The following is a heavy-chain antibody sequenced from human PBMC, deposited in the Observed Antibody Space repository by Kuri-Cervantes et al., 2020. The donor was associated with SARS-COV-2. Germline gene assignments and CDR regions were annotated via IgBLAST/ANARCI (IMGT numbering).Heavy chain of an antibody. Sequence: GESLKISCAASGFTFSSYRMNWVRQAPGKGLEWVSYISSSSSTIYYADSVKGRFTISRDNAKNSLYLQMNSLRAEDTAVYYCARDRPGIVVVPAGGIDYWGQGTLVTVSS. J-gene: IGHJ4*02. CDR1: GFTFSSYR. CDR2: ISSSSSTI. V-gene: IGHV3-48*01. D-gene: IGHD2-2*01. CDR3: ARDRPGIVVVPAGGIDY.